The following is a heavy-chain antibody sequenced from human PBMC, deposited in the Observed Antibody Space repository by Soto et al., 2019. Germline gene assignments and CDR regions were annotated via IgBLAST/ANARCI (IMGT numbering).Heavy chain of an antibody. CDR1: GGTFSSYA. CDR2: IIPIFGTA. V-gene: IGHV1-69*13. D-gene: IGHD1-26*01. J-gene: IGHJ4*02. Sequence: ASVKVSCKASGGTFSSYAISWVRQAPGQGLEWMGGIIPIFGTANYAKKFQGRVTITADESTSTAYLELSSLRSEDTAVYYGARDMGATDPERLSLDYWGQGTLVTVSS. CDR3: ARDMGATDPERLSLDY.